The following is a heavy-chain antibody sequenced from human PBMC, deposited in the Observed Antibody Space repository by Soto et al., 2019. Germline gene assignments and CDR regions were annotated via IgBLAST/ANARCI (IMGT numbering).Heavy chain of an antibody. J-gene: IGHJ3*02. V-gene: IGHV1-69*13. CDR2: IIPIFGTA. CDR1: GGTFSSYA. CDR3: AMDYGGNRLAFDI. Sequence: GASVKVSCKASGGTFSSYAISWVRQAPGQGLEWMGGIIPIFGTANYAQKFQGRVTITADEPTSTAYMELSSLRSEDTAVYYCAMDYGGNRLAFDIWGQGTMVTVSS. D-gene: IGHD4-17*01.